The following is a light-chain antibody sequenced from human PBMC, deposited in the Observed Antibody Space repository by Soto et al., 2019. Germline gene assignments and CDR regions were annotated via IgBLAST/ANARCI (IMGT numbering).Light chain of an antibody. J-gene: IGLJ1*01. Sequence: QSVLTQPSSASGTPGQRVTISCSGSSSNVGGNPVNWYQQLPGTAPKLLIYSKNQRPSGVPDRFSGSKSGTSASLAISGLQSDDEAEYYCAAWDDSLDGYVFGTGTKVTVL. V-gene: IGLV1-44*01. CDR1: SSNVGGNP. CDR2: SKN. CDR3: AAWDDSLDGYV.